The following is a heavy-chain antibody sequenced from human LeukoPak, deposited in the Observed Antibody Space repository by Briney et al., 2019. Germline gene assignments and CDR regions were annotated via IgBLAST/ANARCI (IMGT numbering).Heavy chain of an antibody. V-gene: IGHV4-38-2*01. Sequence: PSETLSLTCAVSGYSISSGYYWGWIRQPPGKGLEWIGSIYHSGSTYYNPSLKSRVTISVDTSKNQFSPKLSSVTAADTAVYYCARGGCSSTSCYSSFDYWGQGTLVTVSS. CDR3: ARGGCSSTSCYSSFDY. D-gene: IGHD2-2*01. J-gene: IGHJ4*02. CDR2: IYHSGST. CDR1: GYSISSGYY.